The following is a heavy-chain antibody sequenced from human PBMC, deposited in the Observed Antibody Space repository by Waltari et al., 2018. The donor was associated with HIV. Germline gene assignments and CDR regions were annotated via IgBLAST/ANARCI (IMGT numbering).Heavy chain of an antibody. CDR3: ATGQQVWETWSQLDY. V-gene: IGHV3-30*03. CDR2: ISFDGSNQ. J-gene: IGHJ4*02. Sequence: QVQLVASGGGGVEPARTLRLYSAATGFTITNYGTHWVRQAPGKGLEWVAFISFDGSNQYYADSVRGRFTISRDNSKKKVFLQMNSLRLDDSALYYCATGQQVWETWSQLDYWGQGTLVIVSS. CDR1: GFTITNYG. D-gene: IGHD1-1*01.